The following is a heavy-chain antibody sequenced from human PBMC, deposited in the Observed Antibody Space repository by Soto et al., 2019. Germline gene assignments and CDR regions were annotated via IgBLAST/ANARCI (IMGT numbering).Heavy chain of an antibody. D-gene: IGHD3-10*01. CDR1: GFTFSSYS. V-gene: IGHV3-48*01. CDR2: ISSSSSTI. CDR3: ARVMVREVLGY. J-gene: IGHJ4*02. Sequence: GGSLRLSCAASGFTFSSYSMNWVRQAPGKGLEWVSSISSSSSTIYYADSVKGRFTISRDNAKNSLYLQMNSLRAEDTAVYYCARVMVREVLGYWGQGTLVTVSS.